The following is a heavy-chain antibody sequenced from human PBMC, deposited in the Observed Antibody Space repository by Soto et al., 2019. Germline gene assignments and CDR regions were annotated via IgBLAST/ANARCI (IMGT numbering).Heavy chain of an antibody. V-gene: IGHV3-48*02. D-gene: IGHD4-4*01. CDR1: GFTFSSYS. J-gene: IGHJ4*02. CDR2: ISTSSSTI. CDR3: TRDQGNEGRAVNADPSDY. Sequence: EVQLVESGGGLVQPGGSLRLSCAASGFTFSSYSMNWVRQAPGKGLEWVSYISTSSSTIYYSDSVKGRFTISRDNAKNSLALQKNRLRYEHTAVHYCTRDQGNEGRAVNADPSDYGGQGNLVTVSS.